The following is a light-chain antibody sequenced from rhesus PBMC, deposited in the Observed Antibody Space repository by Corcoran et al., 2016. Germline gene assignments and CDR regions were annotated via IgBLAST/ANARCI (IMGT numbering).Light chain of an antibody. CDR1: QDISNY. V-gene: IGKV1S14*01. CDR2: YAS. CDR3: QHYYITPFT. Sequence: DIQMTQSPSSLSASVGDTVTITCRASQDISNYLAWYQQTPGKAPKPLIYYASNLESGVPSRFSGSGSGTDFTLPISSLQSEDFASYYCQHYYITPFTFGPGTKLDIK. J-gene: IGKJ3*01.